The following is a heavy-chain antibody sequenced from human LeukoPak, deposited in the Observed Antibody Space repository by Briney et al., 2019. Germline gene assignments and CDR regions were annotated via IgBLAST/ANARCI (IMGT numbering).Heavy chain of an antibody. CDR2: IYYSGRT. CDR1: GGSISSNNYY. Sequence: SETLSPTCSVSGGSISSNNYYWGWIRQPPGVGLEWIGTIYYSGRTNYNPSLKSRVTISVDTSKNHFSLRLSSVTAADTAVYYCARYSSNWGSLDYWGQGTVVTVSS. J-gene: IGHJ4*02. CDR3: ARYSSNWGSLDY. V-gene: IGHV4-39*07. D-gene: IGHD6-13*01.